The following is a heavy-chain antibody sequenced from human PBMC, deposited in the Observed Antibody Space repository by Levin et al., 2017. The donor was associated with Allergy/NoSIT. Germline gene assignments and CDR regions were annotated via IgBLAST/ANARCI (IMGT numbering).Heavy chain of an antibody. V-gene: IGHV4-34*01. CDR2: INHSGST. Sequence: SETLSLTCAVYGGSFSGYYWSWIRQPPGKGLEWIGEINHSGSTNYNPSLKSRVTISVDTSKNQFSLKLSSVTAADTAVYYCARAPPSPRGYCSSTSCRPTNYYYYGMDVWGQGTTVTVSS. CDR1: GGSFSGYY. D-gene: IGHD2-2*01. CDR3: ARAPPSPRGYCSSTSCRPTNYYYYGMDV. J-gene: IGHJ6*02.